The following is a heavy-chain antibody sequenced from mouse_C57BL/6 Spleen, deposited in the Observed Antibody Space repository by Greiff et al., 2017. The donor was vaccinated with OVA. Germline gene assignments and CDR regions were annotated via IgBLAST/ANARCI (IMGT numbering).Heavy chain of an antibody. Sequence: EVQRVESGGGLVKPGGSLKLSCAASGFTFSDYGMHWVRQAPEKGLEWVATISDGGSYTYYPDNVKGRFTISSDNAKNNLYLQMSHLKSEDTAMYYCARALSTMVTTFAMDYWGQGTSVTVSS. J-gene: IGHJ4*01. CDR2: ISDGGSYT. CDR1: GFTFSDYG. V-gene: IGHV5-4*01. D-gene: IGHD2-2*01. CDR3: ARALSTMVTTFAMDY.